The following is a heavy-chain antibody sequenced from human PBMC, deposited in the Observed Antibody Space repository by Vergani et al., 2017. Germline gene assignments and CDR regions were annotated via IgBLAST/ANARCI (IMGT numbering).Heavy chain of an antibody. D-gene: IGHD6-19*01. CDR2: IYYTRTT. Sequence: QLQLQESGPGLVKPSETLSLTCTVSGVSIGSNSYYWGWIRQPPGKGLEWIGTIYYTRTTYYNEAHKSRLTISVDTSKNQFSLNLTSVTAAATAVYYCTRHGRSGWAGYFQHWGQGTLVTASS. J-gene: IGHJ1*01. CDR3: TRHGRSGWAGYFQH. V-gene: IGHV4-39*01. CDR1: GVSIGSNSYY.